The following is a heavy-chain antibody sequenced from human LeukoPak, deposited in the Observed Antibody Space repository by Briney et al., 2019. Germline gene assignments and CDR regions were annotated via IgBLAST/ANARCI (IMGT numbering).Heavy chain of an antibody. CDR1: GFTFSSYS. CDR3: TREAYYYDSSGYYYGDY. V-gene: IGHV3-49*04. Sequence: GGSLRLSCAASGFTFSSYSMNWVRQAPGKGLEWVGFIRSKAYGGTAEYAASVKGRFTISRDDSKSIAYLQMNSLKTEDTAVYYCTREAYYYDSSGYYYGDYWGQGTLVTVSS. J-gene: IGHJ4*02. D-gene: IGHD3-22*01. CDR2: IRSKAYGGTA.